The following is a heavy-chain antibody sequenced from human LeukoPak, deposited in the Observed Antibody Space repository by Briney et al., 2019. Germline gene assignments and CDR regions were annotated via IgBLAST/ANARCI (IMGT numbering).Heavy chain of an antibody. CDR2: ISWNSGSI. V-gene: IGHV3-9*01. CDR3: AKDTSPQSDAFDI. D-gene: IGHD2-2*01. J-gene: IGHJ3*02. Sequence: PGGSLRLSCAASGFTFDDYAMHWVRQAPGKGLEWVSGISWNSGSIGYADSVKGRFTISRDNAKNSLYLQMNSLRAEDTALYYCAKDTSPQSDAFDIWGQGTMVTVSS. CDR1: GFTFDDYA.